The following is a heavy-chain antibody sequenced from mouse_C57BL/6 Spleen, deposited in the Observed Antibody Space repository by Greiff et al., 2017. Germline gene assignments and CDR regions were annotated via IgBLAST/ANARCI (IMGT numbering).Heavy chain of an antibody. CDR2: ISGGGGNT. Sequence: EVQLQESGGGLVKPGGSLKLSCAASGFTFSSYTMSWVRQTPEKRLEWVATISGGGGNTYYPDSVKGRFTISRDNAKNTLYLQMSSLRSEDTALYYCARHGSNYVFYWYFDVWGTGTTVTVSS. V-gene: IGHV5-9*01. CDR1: GFTFSSYT. CDR3: ARHGSNYVFYWYFDV. D-gene: IGHD2-5*01. J-gene: IGHJ1*03.